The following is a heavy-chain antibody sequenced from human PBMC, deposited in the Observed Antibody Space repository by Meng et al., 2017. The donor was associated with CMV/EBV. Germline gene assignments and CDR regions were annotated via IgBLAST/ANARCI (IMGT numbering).Heavy chain of an antibody. CDR3: AREGDGYDKAPY. V-gene: IGHV3-66*01. Sequence: EVRVAASGWWLVHPGGSLRLSCASSGLTVRSNNMSVVRPAAGKGLGLVSVIYSGGSTNYADTVKGRFTISRDNSKNTLYLQMNSLRAEDTAVYYCAREGDGYDKAPYWGQGTLVTVSS. CDR1: GLTVRSNN. CDR2: IYSGGST. D-gene: IGHD5-24*01. J-gene: IGHJ4*02.